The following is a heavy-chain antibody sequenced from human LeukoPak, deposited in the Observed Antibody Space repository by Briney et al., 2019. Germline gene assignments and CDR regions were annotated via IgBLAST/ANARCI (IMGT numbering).Heavy chain of an antibody. V-gene: IGHV3-64D*06. CDR1: GFTFSSYA. CDR2: ISSNGGST. J-gene: IGHJ4*02. CDR3: VSSSGIAVARNFDY. Sequence: GGSLRLSCSASGFTFSSYAMHWVRQAPGKGLEYVSAISSNGGSTYYADSAKGRFTISRDNSKNTLYLQMSSLRAEDTAVYYCVSSSGIAVARNFDYWGQGTLVTVSS. D-gene: IGHD6-19*01.